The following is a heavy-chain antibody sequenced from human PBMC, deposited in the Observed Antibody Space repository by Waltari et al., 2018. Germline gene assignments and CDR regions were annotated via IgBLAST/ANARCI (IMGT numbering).Heavy chain of an antibody. V-gene: IGHV4-34*01. Sequence: QVQLQQWGAGLLKPSETLSLTCAVYGGSFSGYYWSWIRQPPGKGLEWIGEINHSGSTNYNPSLKSRVTISVDTSKNQCSLKLSSVTAADTAVYYCARGYLGMATQKGGVWFDPWGQGTLVTVSS. D-gene: IGHD3-16*01. CDR2: INHSGST. CDR3: ARGYLGMATQKGGVWFDP. CDR1: GGSFSGYY. J-gene: IGHJ5*02.